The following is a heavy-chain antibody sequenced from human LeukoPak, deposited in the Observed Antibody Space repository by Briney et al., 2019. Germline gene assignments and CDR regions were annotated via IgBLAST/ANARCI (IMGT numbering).Heavy chain of an antibody. V-gene: IGHV3-30*02. D-gene: IGHD3-10*01. Sequence: GGSLRLSCAASGFTFSSYGMHWVRQAPGKGLEWVAFIRYDGSNKYYADSVKGRFTISRDNAKNSLYLQMNSLRDEDTAVYYCASFGSGSNLDAFDIWGQGTMVTVST. CDR2: IRYDGSNK. CDR1: GFTFSSYG. J-gene: IGHJ3*02. CDR3: ASFGSGSNLDAFDI.